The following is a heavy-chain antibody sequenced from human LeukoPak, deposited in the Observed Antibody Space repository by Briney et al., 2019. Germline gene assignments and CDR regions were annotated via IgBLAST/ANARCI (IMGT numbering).Heavy chain of an antibody. CDR3: ARVVRSYYYYYMDV. CDR1: GFTFDDYD. Sequence: PGGSLRLSCAASGFTFDDYDMSWVRQAPGKGLEWVCGINWNGGSTGYADSVKGRFNISRDNAKNSLYLQMKSLRAEDTALYYCARVVRSYYYYYMDVWGKGTTVTVSS. D-gene: IGHD3-10*01. V-gene: IGHV3-20*04. J-gene: IGHJ6*03. CDR2: INWNGGST.